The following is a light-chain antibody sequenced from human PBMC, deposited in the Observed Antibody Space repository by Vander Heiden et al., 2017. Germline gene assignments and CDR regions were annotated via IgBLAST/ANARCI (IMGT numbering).Light chain of an antibody. Sequence: DTQTTQPPSSLSASVGDRVTITCRASQGISSSFAWYQQKPGKAPKLLIYAASTLQCGVPSRFSGSGSGTDFTLTISSLQPEDVAIYYCQKDTSAPYTFGQGTKLEIK. CDR1: QGISSS. J-gene: IGKJ2*01. CDR3: QKDTSAPYT. CDR2: AAS. V-gene: IGKV1-27*01.